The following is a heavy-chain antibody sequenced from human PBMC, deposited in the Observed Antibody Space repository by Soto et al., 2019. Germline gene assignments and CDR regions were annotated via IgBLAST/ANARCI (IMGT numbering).Heavy chain of an antibody. D-gene: IGHD6-13*01. J-gene: IGHJ4*02. V-gene: IGHV1-8*01. CDR3: ARVRASSSWYQVRSY. Sequence: VASVKVSCKASGYTFTSYDINWVRQATGQGLEWMGWMNPNSGNTGYAQKFQGRVTMTRNTSISTAYMELSSLRSEDTAVYYCARVRASSSWYQVRSYWAQGTLVTVSS. CDR2: MNPNSGNT. CDR1: GYTFTSYD.